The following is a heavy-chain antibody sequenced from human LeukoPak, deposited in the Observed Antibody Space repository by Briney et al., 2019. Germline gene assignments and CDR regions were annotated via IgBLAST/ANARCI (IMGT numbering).Heavy chain of an antibody. D-gene: IGHD5-12*01. CDR2: INHSGST. Sequence: EWIGEINHSGSTSNHNPSLKSRVTMSVDTSKNQFSLKLSSVTAADTAVYYCARKSGYARDYWGQGNLVTVSS. V-gene: IGHV4-34*01. CDR3: ARKSGYARDY. J-gene: IGHJ4*02.